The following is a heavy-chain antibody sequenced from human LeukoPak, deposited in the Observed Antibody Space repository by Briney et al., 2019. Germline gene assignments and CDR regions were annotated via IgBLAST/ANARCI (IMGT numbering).Heavy chain of an antibody. Sequence: GGSLRLSCAASGFTFSSAWVTWVRQPPGKGLEWVGRSKSKTDGGTTDYGAPVKGRFSISRDDSRSTLYLQMNSLKTEDTAVYYCATDGYCSGGSCYSYDNWGQGTLVTVSS. CDR3: ATDGYCSGGSCYSYDN. CDR1: GFTFSSAW. D-gene: IGHD2-15*01. CDR2: SKSKTDGGTT. V-gene: IGHV3-15*01. J-gene: IGHJ4*02.